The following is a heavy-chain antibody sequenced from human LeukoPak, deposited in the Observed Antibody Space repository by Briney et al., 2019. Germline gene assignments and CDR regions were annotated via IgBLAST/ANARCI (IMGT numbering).Heavy chain of an antibody. D-gene: IGHD1-26*01. Sequence: PSETLSLTCAVYGGSFSGYYWSWIRQPPGKGLEWIGEINHSGNTNYNPSLKSRVTISVDTSKNQFSLKLSSVTAADTAVYYCARETKELLRKDAFDIWGQGTMVTVSS. CDR1: GGSFSGYY. CDR2: INHSGNT. J-gene: IGHJ3*02. CDR3: ARETKELLRKDAFDI. V-gene: IGHV4-34*01.